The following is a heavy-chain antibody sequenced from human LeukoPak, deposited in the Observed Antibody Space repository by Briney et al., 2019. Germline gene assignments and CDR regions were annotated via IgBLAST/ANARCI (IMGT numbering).Heavy chain of an antibody. J-gene: IGHJ6*03. D-gene: IGHD3-10*01. CDR3: ARDSGSKIYYYMDV. CDR1: GGSFSGYY. CDR2: INHSGST. V-gene: IGHV4-34*01. Sequence: PSETLSLTCAVYGGSFSGYYWSWIRQPPGKGLEWIGEINHSGSTNYNPSLKSRVTISVDTSKNQFSLKLSSVTAEDTAVYYCARDSGSKIYYYMDVWGKGTTVTISS.